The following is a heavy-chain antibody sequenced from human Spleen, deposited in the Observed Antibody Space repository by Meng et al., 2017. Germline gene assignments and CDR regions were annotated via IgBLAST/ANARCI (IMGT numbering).Heavy chain of an antibody. D-gene: IGHD6-19*01. CDR3: ARGSTGWSTDYDN. CDR2: IYYSGTT. CDR1: GDSISSGGYY. V-gene: IGHV4-31*03. Sequence: QVQLQESGPGLVKPSQTLSLTCTVSGDSISSGGYYWSWIRQHPGKGLEWIGFIYYSGTTSYNPSLKSRVSLSVDTSKNQFSLKLRSVTAADTAVYYCARGSTGWSTDYDNWGQGTLVTVSS. J-gene: IGHJ4*02.